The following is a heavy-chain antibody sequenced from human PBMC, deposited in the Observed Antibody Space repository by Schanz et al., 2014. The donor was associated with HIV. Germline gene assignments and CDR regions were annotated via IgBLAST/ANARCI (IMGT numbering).Heavy chain of an antibody. CDR1: EFTFRSLW. D-gene: IGHD3-10*01. CDR2: VREDESEK. CDR3: ARLRRGPWNFDL. J-gene: IGHJ2*01. Sequence: EVQLVESGGGLVQPGGSLRLSCVASEFTFRSLWMSWVRQAPGKGLEWVANVREDESEKSYVDSVKGRFIISRDNARNSLSLQMNSLRGEDTAVYYCARLRRGPWNFDLWGRGTLVTVSS. V-gene: IGHV3-7*01.